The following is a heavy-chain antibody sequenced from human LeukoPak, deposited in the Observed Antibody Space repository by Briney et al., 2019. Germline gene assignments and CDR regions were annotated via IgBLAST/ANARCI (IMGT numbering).Heavy chain of an antibody. CDR3: ELDSHDSGPSDIWFDP. D-gene: IGHD1-1*01. Sequence: GGSLRLSCVGSGFTFTRYNMNWVRQAPGKGLEWIAYINSAASSIYYADSVKGRFTISRDNVKNSLYLQMHSLRVDDTAVYYCELDSHDSGPSDIWFDPWGQGTLVTVSS. V-gene: IGHV3-48*03. CDR1: GFTFTRYN. J-gene: IGHJ5*02. CDR2: INSAASSI.